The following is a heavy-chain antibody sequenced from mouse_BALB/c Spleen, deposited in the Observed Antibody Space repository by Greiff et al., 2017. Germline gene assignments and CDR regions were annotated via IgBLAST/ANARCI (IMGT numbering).Heavy chain of an antibody. CDR2: ISSGSSTI. V-gene: IGHV5-17*02. Sequence: EVMLVESGGGLVQPGGSRKLSCAASGFTFSSFGMHWVRQAPEKGLEWVAYISSGSSTIYYADTVKGRFTISRDNPKNTLFLQMTSLRSEDTAMYYCARVIYYGYNGAMDYWGQGTSVTVSS. D-gene: IGHD2-2*01. CDR3: ARVIYYGYNGAMDY. CDR1: GFTFSSFG. J-gene: IGHJ4*01.